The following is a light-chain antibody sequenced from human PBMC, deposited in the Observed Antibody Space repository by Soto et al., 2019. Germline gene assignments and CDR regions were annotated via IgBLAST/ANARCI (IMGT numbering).Light chain of an antibody. CDR2: DAF. J-gene: IGKJ2*01. V-gene: IGKV3-11*01. CDR1: QSVKSY. CDR3: QERTLWYT. Sequence: EVVLTQSPATLSLSPGERATLSCRASQSVKSYLAWYQQKPGHAPRLLIYDAFNRATGIPARFSGSGSGTDFTLTISSLEPEDFAVYYCQERTLWYTFGPGTKLEI.